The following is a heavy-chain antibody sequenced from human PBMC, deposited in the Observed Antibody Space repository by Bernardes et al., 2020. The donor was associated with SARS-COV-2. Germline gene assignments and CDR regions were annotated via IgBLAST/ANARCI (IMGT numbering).Heavy chain of an antibody. J-gene: IGHJ4*02. Sequence: AGSLILSCAASGFTVSRNDMSWVRQAPGQGLEWVSVIYSGGGTYYADSVKGRFTISRDNSTNTLNLQMSSLRAEDTAIYYCAREKLQNYYGDYADYWGQGILVTVSS. V-gene: IGHV3-53*01. D-gene: IGHD4-17*01. CDR1: GFTVSRND. CDR3: AREKLQNYYGDYADY. CDR2: IYSGGGT.